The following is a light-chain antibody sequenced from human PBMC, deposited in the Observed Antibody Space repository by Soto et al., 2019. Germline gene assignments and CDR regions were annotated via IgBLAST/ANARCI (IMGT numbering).Light chain of an antibody. J-gene: IGLJ3*02. CDR1: SSDVGGYNY. CDR2: EVS. V-gene: IGLV2-8*01. Sequence: QSALTQPASVSGSPGQSITISCTGTSSDVGGYNYVSWYQQHPGKAPKLVIYEVSKWPSGVPDRFFGSKSGNTASLTISGLQAEDEADYYCCSYAGSSLWVFGGGTKLTVL. CDR3: CSYAGSSLWV.